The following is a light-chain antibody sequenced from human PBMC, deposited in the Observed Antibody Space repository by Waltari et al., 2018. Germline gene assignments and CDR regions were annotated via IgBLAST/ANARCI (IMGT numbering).Light chain of an antibody. J-gene: IGKJ4*01. V-gene: IGKV1-17*01. CDR3: QHATSYPLT. Sequence: DIHMSHSTSSLSASVGDSVSITCRASQDIRSNLNWYQQKPGKAPKLLIYHANSLATGVPSRFSGSGSGTEFTFTISSLQPEDFATYYCQHATSYPLTFGGGTKVEIK. CDR1: QDIRSN. CDR2: HAN.